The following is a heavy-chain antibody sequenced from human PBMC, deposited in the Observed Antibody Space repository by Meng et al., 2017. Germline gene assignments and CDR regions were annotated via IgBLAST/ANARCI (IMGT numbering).Heavy chain of an antibody. D-gene: IGHD6-13*01. J-gene: IGHJ6*01. Sequence: GESLKISCAASGFTFSSYGMHWVRQAPGKGLEWVAVIWYDGSNKYYADSVKGRFTISRDNSKNTLYLQMNSLRAEDTAVYYCARDTSSSWYYYYYGMDVWGQGNTVNGAS. V-gene: IGHV3-33*01. CDR2: IWYDGSNK. CDR1: GFTFSSYG. CDR3: ARDTSSSWYYYYYGMDV.